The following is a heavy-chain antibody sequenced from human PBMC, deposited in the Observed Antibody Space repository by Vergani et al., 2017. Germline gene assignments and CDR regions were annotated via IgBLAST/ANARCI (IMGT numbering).Heavy chain of an antibody. CDR2: ISVNNGNT. CDR1: GYSFISYG. CDR3: ARSDYGDTAGEYFQH. V-gene: IGHV1-18*01. D-gene: IGHD4-17*01. J-gene: IGHJ1*01. Sequence: QVQLVQPGVEVKKPGASVKVSCKTSGYSFISYGISWVRQAPGQGLEWMGWISVNNGNTNYAQKFQGRVTMTTDTPTSTAYMEVRSLRSDDTAVYYCARSDYGDTAGEYFQHWGQGTLVTVSS.